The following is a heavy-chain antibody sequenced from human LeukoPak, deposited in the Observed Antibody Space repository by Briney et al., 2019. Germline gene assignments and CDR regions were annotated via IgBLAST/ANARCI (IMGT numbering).Heavy chain of an antibody. Sequence: TSETLSLTCTVSGGSISSGDYYGSWIRQPPGKGLEWIGYIYYSGSTNYNPSLKSRVTISVDTSKNQFSLKLSSVTAADTAVYYCARFGYCSSTSCPYYGMDVWGQGTTVTVSS. D-gene: IGHD2-2*03. V-gene: IGHV4-61*08. J-gene: IGHJ6*02. CDR3: ARFGYCSSTSCPYYGMDV. CDR1: GGSISSGDYY. CDR2: IYYSGST.